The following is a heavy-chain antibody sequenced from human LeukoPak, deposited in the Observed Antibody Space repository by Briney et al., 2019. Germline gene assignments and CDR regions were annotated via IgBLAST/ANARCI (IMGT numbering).Heavy chain of an antibody. CDR3: AKGLRYFDWLLMPASFDY. V-gene: IGHV3-23*01. CDR1: AFTFSSYG. D-gene: IGHD3-9*01. Sequence: GGSLRLSCAASAFTFSSYGMSWVRQAPGKGLEWVSGISGSGSSTYYVDSVKGRFTISRDNSKNTLYLQMNSLRAEDTAVYYCAKGLRYFDWLLMPASFDYWGQGTLVTVSS. J-gene: IGHJ4*02. CDR2: ISGSGSST.